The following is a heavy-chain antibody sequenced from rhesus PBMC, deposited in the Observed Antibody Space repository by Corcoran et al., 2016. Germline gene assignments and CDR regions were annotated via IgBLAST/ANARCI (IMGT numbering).Heavy chain of an antibody. Sequence: QVQLQESGPGLVKPSETLSLTCAVSGGSISSNYWSWIRQAPGKGLEGIGRIYGRGGSTDYHPALKSRVTISTDTSKNQFSLKLSSVTAADTAVYYCARDWRVYNSLDVWGRGVLVTVSS. D-gene: IGHD6-13*01. CDR2: IYGRGGST. CDR1: GGSISSNY. J-gene: IGHJ5-2*02. V-gene: IGHV4-160*01. CDR3: ARDWRVYNSLDV.